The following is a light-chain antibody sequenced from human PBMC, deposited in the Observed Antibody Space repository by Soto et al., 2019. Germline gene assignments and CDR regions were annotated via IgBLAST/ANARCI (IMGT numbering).Light chain of an antibody. CDR2: KAS. J-gene: IGKJ1*01. CDR1: QSISSW. V-gene: IGKV1-5*03. Sequence: DIQMTQSPSTLSAAVGDRVTITCPASQSISSWLAWYQQKPGKAPKLLIYKASSLESGVPSRFSGSGSGTEFTLTISSLLPDDFATYYCQQYNSSPTFGQGTKVEIK. CDR3: QQYNSSPT.